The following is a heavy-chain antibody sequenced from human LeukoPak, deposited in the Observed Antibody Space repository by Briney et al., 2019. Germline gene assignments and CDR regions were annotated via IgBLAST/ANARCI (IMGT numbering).Heavy chain of an antibody. D-gene: IGHD3-9*01. Sequence: GGSLRLSCAASGFTFSSYAMSWVRQAPGKGLEWVSAISGSGGSTYYADSVKGRFTISRDNSKNTLYLQMNSLRAEDTAVYYCAKDFEDPYRPPSAFDIWGQGTMVTVSS. CDR2: ISGSGGST. J-gene: IGHJ3*02. CDR3: AKDFEDPYRPPSAFDI. CDR1: GFTFSSYA. V-gene: IGHV3-23*01.